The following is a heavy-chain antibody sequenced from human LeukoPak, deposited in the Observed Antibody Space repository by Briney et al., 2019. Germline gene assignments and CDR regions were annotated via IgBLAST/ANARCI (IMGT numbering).Heavy chain of an antibody. CDR1: GYTFTSYY. D-gene: IGHD3-22*01. CDR3: AREWDSSGYYYERYFDL. V-gene: IGHV1-46*01. CDR2: TNPSGGST. Sequence: ASVKVFCKASGYTFTSYYMHWVRQAPGQGREWMGITNPSGGSTSYAQKFQGRVTMTRDTSTSTVYMELSSLRSEDTAVYYCAREWDSSGYYYERYFDLWGRGTLVTVSS. J-gene: IGHJ2*01.